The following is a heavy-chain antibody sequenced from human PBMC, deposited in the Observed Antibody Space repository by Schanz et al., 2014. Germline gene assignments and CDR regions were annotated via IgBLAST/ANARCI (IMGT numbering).Heavy chain of an antibody. J-gene: IGHJ4*02. V-gene: IGHV3-21*01. D-gene: IGHD3-3*01. CDR3: AATTILAD. Sequence: EVQLVESGGGLVKPGGSLRLSCAASGFTFTTYYMNWVRQAPGQGLKWVSSISSSSNYYYYADSVKGRFTISRDNAKSSLYLQMNSLRDEDTAVYYCAATTILADWGQGTLVAVSS. CDR1: GFTFTTYY. CDR2: ISSSSNYY.